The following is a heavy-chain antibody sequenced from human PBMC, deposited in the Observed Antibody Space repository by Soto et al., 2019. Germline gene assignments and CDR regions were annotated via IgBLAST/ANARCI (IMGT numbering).Heavy chain of an antibody. J-gene: IGHJ4*02. D-gene: IGHD2-2*02. CDR1: GYTFTNYG. CDR3: ARETYCSSTSCYIAY. V-gene: IGHV1-18*01. CDR2: ISAYNGNT. Sequence: GASVKVSCKASGYTFTNYGIIWVRQAPGQGLEWMGWISAYNGNTNYAQKLQGRVTMTTDTSTSTAYMELRSLRSDDTAVYYCARETYCSSTSCYIAYWGQGTLVTVS.